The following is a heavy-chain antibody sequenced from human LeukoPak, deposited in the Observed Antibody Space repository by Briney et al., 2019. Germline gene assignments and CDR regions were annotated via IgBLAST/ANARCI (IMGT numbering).Heavy chain of an antibody. V-gene: IGHV1-2*02. J-gene: IGHJ4*02. CDR1: GSTFTGYY. Sequence: GAPVKRSCKASGSTFTGYYIHWVRQPPGQGLEWMGWINPNSGDTDYGPEFQGRVTMTGDTSISTAYMELSRLRSDDTAVYYCARGAPDYWGQGTLRTVTS. CDR3: ARGAPDY. CDR2: INPNSGDT.